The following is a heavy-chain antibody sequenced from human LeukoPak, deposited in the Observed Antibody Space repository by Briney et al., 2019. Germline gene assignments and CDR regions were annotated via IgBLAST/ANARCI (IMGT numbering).Heavy chain of an antibody. J-gene: IGHJ4*02. CDR1: GYTFIGYY. CDR2: INPNSGGT. D-gene: IGHD3-3*01. CDR3: ARDSYDFWSGHHFDY. Sequence: GASVKVSCKASGYTFIGYYMHWVRQAPGQGLEWMGWINPNSGGTNYAQKFQGRVTMTRDTSISTAYMELSRLRSDDTAVYYCARDSYDFWSGHHFDYWGQGTLVTVSS. V-gene: IGHV1-2*02.